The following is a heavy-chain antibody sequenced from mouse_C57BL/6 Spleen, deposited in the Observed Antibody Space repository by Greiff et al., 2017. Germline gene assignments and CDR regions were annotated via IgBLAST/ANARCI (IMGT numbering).Heavy chain of an antibody. CDR2: ISDGGSYT. D-gene: IGHD1-1*01. Sequence: EVQRVESGGGLVKPGGSLKLSWAASGFTFSSYAMSWVRQTPEKRLEWVATISDGGSYTYYPDNVKGRFTISRDNAKNNLYLQMSHLKSEDTAMYYCAREDYYGSSRYFDVWGTGTTVTVSS. J-gene: IGHJ1*03. CDR3: AREDYYGSSRYFDV. CDR1: GFTFSSYA. V-gene: IGHV5-4*01.